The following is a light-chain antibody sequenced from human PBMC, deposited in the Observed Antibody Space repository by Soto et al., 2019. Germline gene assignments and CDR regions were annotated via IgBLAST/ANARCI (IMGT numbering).Light chain of an antibody. CDR1: QAISTY. J-gene: IGKJ5*01. Sequence: DIQLTQSPSFLSTSVGDRVTITCRASQAISTYLAWYQQKPGRAPKLLIYAASTLQTGVPSRVSGSGSGTEFTLTISSPQPEDCATYYCQHLNSYPITFGQGTRLEIK. V-gene: IGKV1-9*01. CDR3: QHLNSYPIT. CDR2: AAS.